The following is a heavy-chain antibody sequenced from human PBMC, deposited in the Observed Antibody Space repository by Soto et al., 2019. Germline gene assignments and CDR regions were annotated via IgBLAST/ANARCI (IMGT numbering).Heavy chain of an antibody. V-gene: IGHV6-1*01. CDR3: ARGEQYSGRIFDY. J-gene: IGHJ4*02. CDR1: GDSVSSNSAA. CDR2: TYYRSKWYN. Sequence: SETLSLTCGISGDSVSSNSAAWNWLRQSPSRGLEWLGRTYYRSKWYNDYAVSAESRITINPDTSKNHFSLQLNFVTPEDTAVYFCARGEQYSGRIFDYWGQGTLVTVSS. D-gene: IGHD1-26*01.